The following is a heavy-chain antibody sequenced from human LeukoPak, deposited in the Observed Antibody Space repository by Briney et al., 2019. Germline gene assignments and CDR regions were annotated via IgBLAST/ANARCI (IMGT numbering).Heavy chain of an antibody. Sequence: PSETLPLTCTVSGGSISSGGYYWSWIRQHPGKGLEWIGYIYYSGSTYYNPSLKSRVTISVDTSKNQFSLKLSSVTAADTAVYYCARGSNYDAFDIWGQGTMVTVSS. D-gene: IGHD5-24*01. CDR2: IYYSGST. V-gene: IGHV4-31*03. CDR1: GGSISSGGYY. J-gene: IGHJ3*02. CDR3: ARGSNYDAFDI.